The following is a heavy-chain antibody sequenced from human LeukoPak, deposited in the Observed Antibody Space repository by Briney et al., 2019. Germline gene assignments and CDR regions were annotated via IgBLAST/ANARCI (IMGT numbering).Heavy chain of an antibody. CDR2: IYSGFSA. CDR1: GFTVSNHY. J-gene: IGHJ6*02. D-gene: IGHD2-15*01. CDR3: VTDRDSHRGMHV. Sequence: GGSLRLSCAASGFTVSNHYVTWVRQAPWKGLEWVSVIYSGFSADYADSVKGRFTISRDNSKNTLYLQMNSLRVEDTAVYYCVTDRDSHRGMHVWGQGTTVTVSS. V-gene: IGHV3-53*01.